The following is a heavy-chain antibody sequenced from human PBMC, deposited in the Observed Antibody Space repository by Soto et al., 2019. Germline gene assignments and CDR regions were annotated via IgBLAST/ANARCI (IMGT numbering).Heavy chain of an antibody. Sequence: QVQLVQSGAEVKKPGASVKISCKASGYTFTAYMMHWVRQAPGQRLEWMGWINGGNAYAKYSQRFQGRVTLTRDTSASTAYMELSSLTSEDTAVYYCARQGGAAENDYWGQGTLVTVSS. D-gene: IGHD3-16*01. CDR2: INGGNAYA. V-gene: IGHV1-3*01. CDR1: GYTFTAYM. J-gene: IGHJ4*02. CDR3: ARQGGAAENDY.